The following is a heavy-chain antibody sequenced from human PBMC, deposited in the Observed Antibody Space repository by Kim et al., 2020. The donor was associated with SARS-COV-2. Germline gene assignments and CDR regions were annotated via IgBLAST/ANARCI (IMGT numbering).Heavy chain of an antibody. CDR2: TRDKPNSYTT. J-gene: IGHJ6*02. CDR3: ARGAAAANSNIYGMDV. CDR1: GFTCSDHY. V-gene: IGHV3-72*01. Sequence: GGSLRLSCAASGFTCSDHYMDWVRQAPGKGLEWVGRTRDKPNSYTTEYAASVKGRFTISRDDSKNSVYLQMNSLKTEDTAVYYCARGAAAANSNIYGMDVWGQGTTVSVSS. D-gene: IGHD6-13*01.